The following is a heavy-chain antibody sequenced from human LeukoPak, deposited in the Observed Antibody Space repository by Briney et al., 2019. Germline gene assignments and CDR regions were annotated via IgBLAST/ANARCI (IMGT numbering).Heavy chain of an antibody. CDR1: GFTFSSYS. D-gene: IGHD2-2*01. CDR2: ISSSSSYI. J-gene: IGHJ6*03. V-gene: IGHV3-21*01. CDR3: ARSGRDHIVVVPAAMASSYMDV. Sequence: PGGSLRRSCAASGFTFSSYSMNWVGQAPGQGLEWVSSISSSSSYIYYADSGKVRFTISRDNAKNSMYLQMNSLRAEDTAVYYCARSGRDHIVVVPAAMASSYMDVWGKGTTVTISS.